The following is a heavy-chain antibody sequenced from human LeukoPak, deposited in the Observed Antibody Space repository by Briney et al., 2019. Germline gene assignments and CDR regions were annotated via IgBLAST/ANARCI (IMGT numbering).Heavy chain of an antibody. CDR1: GFTFSSYS. Sequence: PGGSLRLSRAASGFTFSSYSMNWVRQAPGKGLEWVSSISSSSSYIYYADSVKGRFTISRDNAKNSLYLQMNSLRAEDTAVYYCASGFDYSNYVFGMDVWGQGTTVTVSS. D-gene: IGHD4-11*01. J-gene: IGHJ6*02. CDR2: ISSSSSYI. CDR3: ASGFDYSNYVFGMDV. V-gene: IGHV3-21*01.